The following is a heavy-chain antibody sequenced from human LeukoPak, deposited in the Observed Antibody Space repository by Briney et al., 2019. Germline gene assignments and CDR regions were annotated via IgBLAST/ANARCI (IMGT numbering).Heavy chain of an antibody. CDR3: ARRRGDYFDY. V-gene: IGHV3-21*01. Sequence: PGGSLRLSCAASGFTLSSYNMNWVRQAPGKGLEWVSSISTIISYIYYADSVKGRFTISRDNAKNSLYLQVNSLRAEDTAVYYCARRRGDYFDYWGQGTLVTVSS. CDR1: GFTLSSYN. CDR2: ISTIISYI. J-gene: IGHJ4*02.